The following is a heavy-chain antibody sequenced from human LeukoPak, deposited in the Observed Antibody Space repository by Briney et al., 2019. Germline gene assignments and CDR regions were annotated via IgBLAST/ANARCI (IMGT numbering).Heavy chain of an antibody. D-gene: IGHD2-2*03. Sequence: EASVTVSCKASGGTFISYAISWVRQAPGQGLEWMGGIIPIFGTANYAQKFQGRVTITADESTSTAYMELSSLRSEDTAVYYCARVGVDIVVVPAANGAMDVWGKGTTVTVSS. V-gene: IGHV1-69*13. CDR1: GGTFISYA. CDR2: IIPIFGTA. J-gene: IGHJ6*03. CDR3: ARVGVDIVVVPAANGAMDV.